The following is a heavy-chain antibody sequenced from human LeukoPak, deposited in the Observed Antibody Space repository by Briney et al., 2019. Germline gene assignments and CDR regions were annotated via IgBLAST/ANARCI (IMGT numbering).Heavy chain of an antibody. CDR3: ARSRAAAGTTPVGY. CDR2: INYSGGHK. D-gene: IGHD6-13*01. Sequence: GGSLRLSCVASGFTFTMSWVRQAPGTGLEWVSGINYSGGHKYYADSVKGRFTISRDSSKNTLSLQMNSLTTEDTAVYYCARSRAAAGTTPVGYWGQGTLVTVSS. J-gene: IGHJ4*02. V-gene: IGHV3-23*01. CDR1: GFTFT.